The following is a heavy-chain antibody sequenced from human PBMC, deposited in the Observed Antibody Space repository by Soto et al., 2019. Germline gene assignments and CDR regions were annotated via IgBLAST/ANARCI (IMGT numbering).Heavy chain of an antibody. CDR2: ISGSGGDT. CDR3: AKAISEYSAPLDH. J-gene: IGHJ4*02. Sequence: PGGSLRLSCAASGFTFSSYAMSWVRQAPGKGLEWVSVISGSGGDTYYADSVKGRFTISRDNSKNTLYVQMNSLRAEDTAVYYCAKAISEYSAPLDHWGQGTLVTVSS. V-gene: IGHV3-23*01. D-gene: IGHD2-21*01. CDR1: GFTFSSYA.